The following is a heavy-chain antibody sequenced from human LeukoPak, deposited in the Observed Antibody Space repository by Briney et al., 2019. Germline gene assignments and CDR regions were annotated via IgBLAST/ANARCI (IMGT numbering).Heavy chain of an antibody. V-gene: IGHV1-46*01. Sequence: ASVKVSCKASGYTFTSYYMHWVRQAPGQGLEWMGIINPSGGSTSYAQKFQGRVTMTTDTSTSTAYMELRSLRSDDTAVYYCAREVLYYDSSGYIDYWGQGTLVTVSS. CDR2: INPSGGST. D-gene: IGHD3-22*01. CDR1: GYTFTSYY. CDR3: AREVLYYDSSGYIDY. J-gene: IGHJ4*02.